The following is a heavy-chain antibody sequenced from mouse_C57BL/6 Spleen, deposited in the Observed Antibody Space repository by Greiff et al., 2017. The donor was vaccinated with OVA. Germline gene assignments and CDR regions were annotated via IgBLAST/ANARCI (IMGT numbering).Heavy chain of an antibody. V-gene: IGHV1-52*01. J-gene: IGHJ1*03. CDR1: GYTFTSYW. D-gene: IGHD2-5*01. CDR3: ARAYYSNSYWYFDV. CDR2: IDPSDSET. Sequence: QVQLQQSGAELVRPGSSVKLSCKASGYTFTSYWMHWVKQRPIQGLEWIGNIDPSDSETHYNQKFKDKATLTVDKSSSTAYMQLSSLTSEDSAVYYCARAYYSNSYWYFDVWGTGTTVTVSS.